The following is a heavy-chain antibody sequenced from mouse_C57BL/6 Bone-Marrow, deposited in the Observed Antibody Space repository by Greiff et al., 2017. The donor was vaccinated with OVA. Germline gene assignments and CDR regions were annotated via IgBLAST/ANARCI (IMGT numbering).Heavy chain of an antibody. J-gene: IGHJ2*01. V-gene: IGHV5-17*01. CDR1: GFTFSDYG. CDR2: ISSGSSTI. Sequence: SGGGFVKPGGSLKLSCSASGFTFSDYGMHWVRQAPEKGLEWVAYISSGSSTIYYADTVKGRFTISRDNAKNTLFLQMTSLRSEDTAMYYCARGLLSYFDYWGQGTTLTVSS. CDR3: ARGLLSYFDY. D-gene: IGHD2-3*01.